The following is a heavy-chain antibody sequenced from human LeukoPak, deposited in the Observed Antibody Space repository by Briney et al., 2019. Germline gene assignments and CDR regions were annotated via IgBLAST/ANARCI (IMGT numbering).Heavy chain of an antibody. CDR2: IYHSGSI. D-gene: IGHD6-13*01. J-gene: IGHJ4*02. CDR3: ASLYGSSWPPFDY. V-gene: IGHV4-4*02. Sequence: NPSGTLSLTCTVSGGSISSSHWRSWVRQPPGKGLEWIGEIYHSGSINYNPSLKSRVTISIDKSKNQFSLKLSSVTAADTAVYYCASLYGSSWPPFDYWGQGTLVTVSS. CDR1: GGSISSSHW.